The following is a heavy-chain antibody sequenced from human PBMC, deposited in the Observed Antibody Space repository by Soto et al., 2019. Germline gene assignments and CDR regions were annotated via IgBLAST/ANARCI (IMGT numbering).Heavy chain of an antibody. D-gene: IGHD2-2*01. CDR3: ARESYCSSTSCYDY. CDR1: GGSISSYY. Sequence: SETLSLTCTVSGGSISSYYWSWIRQPAGKGLEWIGRIYTSGSTNYNPSLKSRVTMSVDTSKNQFSLKLSSVTAADTAVYYCARESYCSSTSCYDYWGQGTLVTVSS. J-gene: IGHJ4*02. CDR2: IYTSGST. V-gene: IGHV4-4*07.